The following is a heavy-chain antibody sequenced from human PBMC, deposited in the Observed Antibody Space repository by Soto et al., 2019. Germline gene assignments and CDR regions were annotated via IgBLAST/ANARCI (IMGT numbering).Heavy chain of an antibody. V-gene: IGHV4-34*01. CDR3: ARGHSGYDLPYRDY. Sequence: QVQLQQWGAGLLKPSETLSLTCAVYGGSFSGYYWSWIRQPPGKGLEWIGEINPSGSTNYNPSLKCRVTISVVTSKNQNSRRLSSVTAADTAVYYCARGHSGYDLPYRDYWGQGTLVTVSS. CDR1: GGSFSGYY. J-gene: IGHJ4*02. D-gene: IGHD5-12*01. CDR2: INPSGST.